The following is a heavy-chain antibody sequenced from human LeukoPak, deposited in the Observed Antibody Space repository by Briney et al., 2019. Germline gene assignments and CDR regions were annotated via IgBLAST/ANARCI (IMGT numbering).Heavy chain of an antibody. CDR2: ITSSSSTV. J-gene: IGHJ4*02. D-gene: IGHD3-10*01. V-gene: IGHV3-48*02. CDR1: GFTLSTYS. Sequence: PGGSLRLSCAASGFTLSTYSMNWARQAPGKGLEWISYITSSSSTVYYADSVKGRFTISRDNAKNSLYLQMDSLTDEDTAVYYCARGVRGAAYFDYWGQGTLVTVSS. CDR3: ARGVRGAAYFDY.